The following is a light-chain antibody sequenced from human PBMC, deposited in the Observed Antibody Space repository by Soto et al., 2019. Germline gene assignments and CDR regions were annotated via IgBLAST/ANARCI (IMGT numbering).Light chain of an antibody. CDR2: EVS. CDR1: SSDIGGYNH. V-gene: IGLV2-14*01. CDR3: HSYTSTRAYV. J-gene: IGLJ1*01. Sequence: QSALTQPASVSGSPVPSITISCTGTSSDIGGYNHVSWYQQHPGKAPKLMIYEVSNRPSGGSNRFSGSKSGNTASLTISGLQAEDEAEYYCHSYTSTRAYVFGTGTKLTVL.